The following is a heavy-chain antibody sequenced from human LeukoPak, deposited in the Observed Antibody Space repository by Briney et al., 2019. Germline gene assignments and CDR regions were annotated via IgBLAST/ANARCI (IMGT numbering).Heavy chain of an antibody. CDR3: ARDLGYCSSTSSCSY. CDR1: GGTFSSYA. Sequence: ASVKVSCKASGGTFSSYAISWVRQAPGQGLEWMGGIIPILGIANYAQKFQGRVTITADKSTSTAYMELGSLRSDDTAVYYCARDLGYCSSTSSCSYWGQGTLVTVSS. CDR2: IIPILGIA. V-gene: IGHV1-69*10. D-gene: IGHD2-2*01. J-gene: IGHJ4*02.